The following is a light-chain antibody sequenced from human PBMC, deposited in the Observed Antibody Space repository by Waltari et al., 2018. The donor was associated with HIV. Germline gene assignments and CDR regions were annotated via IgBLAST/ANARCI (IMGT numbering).Light chain of an antibody. CDR1: SPNIGSTR. J-gene: IGLJ1*01. CDR2: DNN. Sequence: QSVLTQSPSASGAPGPRVAISCSGSSPNIGSTRVTWYQHLPGTAPKLLIFDNNQRPSGVPDRFSGSKSGTSASLAISGLQSEDEADYYCAAWDGSLNGYVFGTGTQVTVL. CDR3: AAWDGSLNGYV. V-gene: IGLV1-44*01.